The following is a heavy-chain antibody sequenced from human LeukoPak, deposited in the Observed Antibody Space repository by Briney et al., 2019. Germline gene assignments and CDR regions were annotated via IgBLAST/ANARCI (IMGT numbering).Heavy chain of an antibody. D-gene: IGHD2-15*01. CDR2: IKEDGSDT. J-gene: IGHJ4*02. CDR1: GFTFSTYA. CDR3: AREWWYLDY. V-gene: IGHV3-7*05. Sequence: GGSLRLSCAASGFTFSTYAMTWVRQAPGRGLERVARIKEDGSDTYYVDSVKGRFTISRDKAKKTVYLQMNSLRVEDTAVYYCAREWWYLDYWGQGTLVTVSS.